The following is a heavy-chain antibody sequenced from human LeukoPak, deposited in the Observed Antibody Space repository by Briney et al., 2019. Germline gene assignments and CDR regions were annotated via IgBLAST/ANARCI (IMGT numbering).Heavy chain of an antibody. J-gene: IGHJ6*03. Sequence: GGSLRLSCAASGFTFSSYWMSWVRQAPGKGLEWVANIKQDGSEKYYVDSVKGRFTISRDNAKNSLYLQMNSLRAEDTAVYYCARVEYCSGGSCYFWSNYYYYYMDVWGKGTTVTVSS. D-gene: IGHD2-15*01. V-gene: IGHV3-7*01. CDR3: ARVEYCSGGSCYFWSNYYYYYMDV. CDR2: IKQDGSEK. CDR1: GFTFSSYW.